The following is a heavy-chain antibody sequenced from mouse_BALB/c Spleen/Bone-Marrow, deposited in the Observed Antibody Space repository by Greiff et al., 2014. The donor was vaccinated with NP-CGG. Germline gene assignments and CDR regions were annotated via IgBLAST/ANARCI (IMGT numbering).Heavy chain of an antibody. D-gene: IGHD2-1*01. CDR3: ARDINDNYNWYFDV. Sequence: VQLQQSGGGLVQPGGSLRLSCATSGFTFTDYYMSWVRQPPGKALEWLGFIRNKANGYTTEYSASVKGRFTISRDNSQSILYLQMNTLKADDIATYFCARDINDNYNWYFDVRGAGTTVTVSS. V-gene: IGHV7-3*02. CDR2: IRNKANGYTT. J-gene: IGHJ1*01. CDR1: GFTFTDYY.